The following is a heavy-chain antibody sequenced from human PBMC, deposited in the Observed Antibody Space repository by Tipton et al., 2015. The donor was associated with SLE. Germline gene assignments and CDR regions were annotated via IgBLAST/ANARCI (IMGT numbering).Heavy chain of an antibody. CDR2: ISSSSSYI. CDR3: ARDGDYGRAFDI. CDR1: GFTFSSYS. V-gene: IGHV3-21*03. Sequence: SLRLSCAASGFTFSSYSMNWVRQAPGKGLEWVSSISSSSSYIYYADSVKGRLTISRDNAKNSLYLQMNSLRAEDTAVYYCARDGDYGRAFDIWGQGTMVTVSS. D-gene: IGHD4-17*01. J-gene: IGHJ3*02.